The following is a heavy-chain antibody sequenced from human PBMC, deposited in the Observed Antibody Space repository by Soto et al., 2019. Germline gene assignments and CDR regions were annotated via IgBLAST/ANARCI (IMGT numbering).Heavy chain of an antibody. V-gene: IGHV1-69*01. CDR1: GGTFSSYA. J-gene: IGHJ5*02. Sequence: QVQLVQSGAEVKKPGSSVKVSCKASGGTFSSYAISWVRQAPGQGLEWMGGIIPIFGTANYAQKFQGRVTITADESTSTAYMELSSLRAEDTAVYYCARGSSDCWSSGVRSNWFDPWGQGTLVTVSS. CDR3: ARGSSDCWSSGVRSNWFDP. D-gene: IGHD3-3*01. CDR2: IIPIFGTA.